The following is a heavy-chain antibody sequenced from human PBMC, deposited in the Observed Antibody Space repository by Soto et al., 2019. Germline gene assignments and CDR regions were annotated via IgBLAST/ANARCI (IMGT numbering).Heavy chain of an antibody. Sequence: SETLSLTCAVYGGSFSGYYWSWIRQPPGKGLEWIGEINHSGSTNYNPSLKSRVTISVDTSKNQFSLKLSSVTAADTAVYYCARAPKKYMVRGVIPHYYYYMDVWGKGTTVTVSS. CDR1: GGSFSGYY. J-gene: IGHJ6*03. CDR2: INHSGST. V-gene: IGHV4-34*01. D-gene: IGHD3-10*01. CDR3: ARAPKKYMVRGVIPHYYYYMDV.